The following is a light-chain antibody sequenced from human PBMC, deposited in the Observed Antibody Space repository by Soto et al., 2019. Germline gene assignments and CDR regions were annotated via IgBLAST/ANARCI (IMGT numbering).Light chain of an antibody. J-gene: IGLJ1*01. V-gene: IGLV2-14*01. CDR3: SSYTSSSTYV. CDR1: SSDVGGYNY. CDR2: DVS. Sequence: SVLTKPASVTGSPGQWITISCTGTSSDVGGYNYVSWYQQHPGKAPKLMIYDVSNRPSGVSNRFSGSKSVNTASLAISGLQAEDEADYYCSSYTSSSTYVFGTGTKVTVL.